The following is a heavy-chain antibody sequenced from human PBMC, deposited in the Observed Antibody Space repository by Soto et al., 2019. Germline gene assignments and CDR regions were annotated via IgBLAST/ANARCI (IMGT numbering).Heavy chain of an antibody. CDR2: VSYETNNK. D-gene: IGHD3-3*01. J-gene: IGHJ3*02. CDR3: ARPLNSLPIFGVVLVDALDI. Sequence: QVQLVESGGGVVQSGRSLTLSCAASGFTFSDYAMHWVRQAPGKGLEWVAVVSYETNNKYYADSVKGRFTISRDNSKNTVYLQMNSLRVEDTAVYYCARPLNSLPIFGVVLVDALDICGQGTIVTVSS. V-gene: IGHV3-30*04. CDR1: GFTFSDYA.